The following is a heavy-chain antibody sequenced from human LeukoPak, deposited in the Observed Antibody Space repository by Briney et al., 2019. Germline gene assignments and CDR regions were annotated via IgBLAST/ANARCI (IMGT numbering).Heavy chain of an antibody. CDR2: ISYDGIQK. D-gene: IGHD6-13*01. Sequence: GGSLRLSCAASGFTFSSYGIHWVRQAPGKGLEWVAVISYDGIQKYYADSMKGRFTISRDNSKNTLYLQMNRLRGEDTAVYYCARGGSSSWSHVDYWGQGTLVTVSS. V-gene: IGHV3-30*03. CDR3: ARGGSSSWSHVDY. CDR1: GFTFSSYG. J-gene: IGHJ4*02.